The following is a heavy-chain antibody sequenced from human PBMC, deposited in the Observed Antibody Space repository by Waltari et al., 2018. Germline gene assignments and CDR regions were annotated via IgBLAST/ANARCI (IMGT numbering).Heavy chain of an antibody. CDR3: ATTDLLNFDY. V-gene: IGHV4-39*01. Sequence: QLQLQESGPGLLKPSETLSVTCTVSGGPLSSSTYYWAWTRQPPGKGLEWVGSLYYGGSTYFNPSLKSRVTISVDTSKNQFSLKMTSVTAADTAVYYCATTDLLNFDYWGQGTLVTVSS. CDR1: GGPLSSSTYY. J-gene: IGHJ4*02. CDR2: LYYGGST.